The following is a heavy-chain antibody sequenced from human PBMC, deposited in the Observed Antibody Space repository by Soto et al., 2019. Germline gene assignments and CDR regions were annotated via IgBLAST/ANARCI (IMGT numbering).Heavy chain of an antibody. D-gene: IGHD3-10*01. J-gene: IGHJ4*02. CDR1: GVSITSYY. Sequence: SETLSLTCTVSGVSITSYYWNWIRQPAGKGLEWIGRSFNRGSASYNLSLKSRVTVSIDTSENQFSLKLTSVTAADTAVYYCARDTGYSYGATLDYWGQGTLVTVSS. CDR2: SFNRGSA. V-gene: IGHV4-4*07. CDR3: ARDTGYSYGATLDY.